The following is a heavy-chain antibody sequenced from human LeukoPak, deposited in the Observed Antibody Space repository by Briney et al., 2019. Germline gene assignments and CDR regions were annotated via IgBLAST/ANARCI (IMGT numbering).Heavy chain of an antibody. J-gene: IGHJ4*02. CDR3: ARISRVTTVVTPEFDY. D-gene: IGHD4-23*01. V-gene: IGHV4-59*08. CDR2: IRYSGST. CDR1: GGSISTYY. Sequence: SETLSLTCTVSGGSISTYYWSWIRQPPGKGLEWIGYIRYSGSTNYNPFLKSRVTISVDTSKNQFSLKLTSVTAADTAVYYCARISRVTTVVTPEFDYWGQGTLVTVSS.